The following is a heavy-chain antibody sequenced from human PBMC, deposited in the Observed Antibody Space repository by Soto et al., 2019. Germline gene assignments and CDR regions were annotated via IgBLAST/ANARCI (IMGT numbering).Heavy chain of an antibody. D-gene: IGHD3-3*01. Sequence: GGSLRLSCGASGFSVKRYWMHWVRQAPGKGLVWLSRFGGDENYTDYADSVRGRFTISRDITKNTIYLQMNSLRAEDTAVYYCGKGKELGVVRYGLDAWGQGTTVTVSS. V-gene: IGHV3-74*01. CDR2: FGGDENYT. CDR1: GFSVKRYW. CDR3: GKGKELGVVRYGLDA. J-gene: IGHJ6*02.